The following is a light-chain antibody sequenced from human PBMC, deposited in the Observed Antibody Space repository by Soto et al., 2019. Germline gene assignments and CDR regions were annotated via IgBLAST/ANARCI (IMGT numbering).Light chain of an antibody. CDR1: QSVSSSY. V-gene: IGKV3-15*01. J-gene: IGKJ5*01. Sequence: ILMTHSPATLSVSAGEIVTLSLSASQSVSSSYLAWYQQKPGQAPRLLIVGSFARATGIPARFSGSGSGSEFTLTISGLQSEDFAVYYCQQYNDRPPITFGQGTRLEI. CDR3: QQYNDRPPIT. CDR2: GSF.